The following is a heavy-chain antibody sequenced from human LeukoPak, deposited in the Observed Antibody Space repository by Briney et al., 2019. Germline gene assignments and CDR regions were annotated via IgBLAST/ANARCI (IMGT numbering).Heavy chain of an antibody. Sequence: SETLSPTCTVSGGSISSYYWSWIRQPPGKGLEWIGYIYYSRSTNYNPSPNNPHTISVGTSKGQFSLKLSSVTAADTAVYYCACYSSSGVFDYWGQGTLVTVSS. D-gene: IGHD6-6*01. J-gene: IGHJ4*02. CDR3: ACYSSSGVFDY. V-gene: IGHV4-59*08. CDR2: IYYSRST. CDR1: GGSISSYY.